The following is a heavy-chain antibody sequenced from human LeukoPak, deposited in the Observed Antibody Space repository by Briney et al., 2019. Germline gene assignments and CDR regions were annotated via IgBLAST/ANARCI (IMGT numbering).Heavy chain of an antibody. CDR3: ARHSAVGAFDI. D-gene: IGHD1-26*01. J-gene: IGHJ3*02. CDR2: IYYCGSA. CDR1: GGSISIYY. V-gene: IGHV4-59*01. Sequence: SETLSLTCTVSGGSISIYYRSWIRQPPGKGLEWIGFIYYCGSATYNPPLKSGVPIHELPTQHQSSLISRSVPAADTAVYYCARHSAVGAFDIWGQGTMVTVSS.